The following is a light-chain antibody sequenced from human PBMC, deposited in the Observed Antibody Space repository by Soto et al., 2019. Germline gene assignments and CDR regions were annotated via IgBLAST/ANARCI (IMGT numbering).Light chain of an antibody. CDR2: GAY. CDR1: QSVSSN. V-gene: IGKV3-15*01. J-gene: IGKJ1*01. Sequence: EIVMTQSPATLSVSPGERATLSCRASQSVSSNLAWYQQKPGQAPRLLMYGAYTSATGIPDRFSGSGSGTEFTLTISSLQSEDFAVYYCQQHNIWPPWTFGQGTKVEIK. CDR3: QQHNIWPPWT.